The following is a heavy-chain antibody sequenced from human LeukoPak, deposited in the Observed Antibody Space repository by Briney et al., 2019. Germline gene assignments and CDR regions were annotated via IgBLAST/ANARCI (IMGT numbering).Heavy chain of an antibody. CDR3: ARGLHFRVYDSSDYYPY. Sequence: GGSLRLSCAASGFTFSSFAMHWVRQAPGKGLEWVANIKKDGSEKYYVDSVKGRFTISRDNAKKSLYLQMNSLRAEDTAVYYCARGLHFRVYDSSDYYPYWGQGTLVTVSS. V-gene: IGHV3-7*01. CDR2: IKKDGSEK. J-gene: IGHJ4*02. D-gene: IGHD3-22*01. CDR1: GFTFSSFA.